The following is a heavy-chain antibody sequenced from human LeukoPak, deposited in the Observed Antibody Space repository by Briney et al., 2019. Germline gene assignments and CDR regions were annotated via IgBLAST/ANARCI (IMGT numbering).Heavy chain of an antibody. J-gene: IGHJ4*02. CDR3: ARTILPALDY. D-gene: IGHD2-2*01. V-gene: IGHV3-30*19. CDR2: IDYGGSYK. Sequence: PGGPLRLSCAASGFTFSTYGMHWVRQAPGKGLEWVAFIDYGGSYKYYADSAKGRFTISRDNSRNTLYLQMNSLRVEDTAVYYCARTILPALDYWGQGTLVTVSS. CDR1: GFTFSTYG.